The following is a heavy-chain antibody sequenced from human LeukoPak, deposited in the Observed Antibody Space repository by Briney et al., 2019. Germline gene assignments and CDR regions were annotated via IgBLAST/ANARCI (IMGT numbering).Heavy chain of an antibody. Sequence: ASVKVSCKASGYTFTSYGISWVRQAPGQGLEWMGWISAYNGNTNYAQKLQGRVTMNTDTSTSTAYVELRSLRSDDTAVYYCARGPDVWFGESNYYFDYWGQGTLVTVSS. CDR1: GYTFTSYG. CDR2: ISAYNGNT. D-gene: IGHD3-10*01. V-gene: IGHV1-18*01. CDR3: ARGPDVWFGESNYYFDY. J-gene: IGHJ4*02.